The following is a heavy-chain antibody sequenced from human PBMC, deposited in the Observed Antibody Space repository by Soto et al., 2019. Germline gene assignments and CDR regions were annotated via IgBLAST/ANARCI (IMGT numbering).Heavy chain of an antibody. CDR1: GFTFSDYY. CDR2: ISSSSSYT. D-gene: IGHD6-19*01. J-gene: IGHJ4*02. CDR3: AAAPGQWLGYFDY. V-gene: IGHV3-11*06. Sequence: QVQLVESGGGLVKPGGSLRLSCAASGFTFSDYYMSWIRQAPGKGLEWVSYISSSSSYTNYADSVKGRFTISRDNAKNSLYLQMNSLRAEDTAVYYCAAAPGQWLGYFDYWGQGTLVTVSS.